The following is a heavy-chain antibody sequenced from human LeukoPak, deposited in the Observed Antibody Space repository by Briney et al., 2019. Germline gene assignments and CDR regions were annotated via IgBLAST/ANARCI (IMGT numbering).Heavy chain of an antibody. Sequence: TGGSLRLSCAASGFTFSSYAMHWVRQAPGKGLEWVAVISYDGSNKCYADSVKGRFTISRDNSKNTLYLQMNSLRAEDTAVYYCARRRVPVAGTGMDVWGQGTTVTVSS. CDR3: ARRRVPVAGTGMDV. CDR1: GFTFSSYA. CDR2: ISYDGSNK. D-gene: IGHD6-19*01. J-gene: IGHJ6*02. V-gene: IGHV3-30-3*01.